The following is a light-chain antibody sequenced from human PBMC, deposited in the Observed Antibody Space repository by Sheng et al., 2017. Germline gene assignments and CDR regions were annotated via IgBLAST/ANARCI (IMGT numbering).Light chain of an antibody. J-gene: IGLJ1*01. CDR2: DVS. CDR3: CSYAASSTFYV. V-gene: IGLV2-23*02. CDR1: TSDVGSYNL. Sequence: QSALTQPASVSGSPGQSITISCTGTTSDVGSYNLVSWYQQHPGKAPKLMIYDVSKRPSGVSNRFSGSKSGNTASLTISGLQAEDEADYYCCSYAASSTFYVFGTGTKVTVL.